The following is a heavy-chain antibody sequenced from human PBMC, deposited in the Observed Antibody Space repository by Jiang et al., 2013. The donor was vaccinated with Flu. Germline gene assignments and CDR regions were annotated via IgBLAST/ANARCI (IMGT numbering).Heavy chain of an antibody. CDR1: GYTFTGYY. CDR3: ARVSEQPGGRYYYYGMDV. Sequence: SGAEVKKPGASVKVSRKASGYTFTGYYMHWVRQAPGQGLEWMGWINPNSGGTNYAQKFQGRVTMTRDTSISTAYMELSRLRSDDTAVYYCARVSEQPGGRYYYYGMDVWGQGTTVTVSS. V-gene: IGHV1-2*02. J-gene: IGHJ6*02. D-gene: IGHD6-13*01. CDR2: INPNSGGT.